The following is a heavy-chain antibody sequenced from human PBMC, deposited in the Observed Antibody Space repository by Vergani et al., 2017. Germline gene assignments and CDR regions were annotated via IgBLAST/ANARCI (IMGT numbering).Heavy chain of an antibody. CDR3: ARHENFYDSSGYNNYLDY. V-gene: IGHV4-39*01. J-gene: IGHJ4*02. Sequence: QLQLQESGPGLVKPSETLSLTCTVSGGSISSSSYYWGWIRQPXGKGLEWIGCIYYSGSTYYNPSLKRRVTNSVETSKNQFSLKLSSVTAADTAVYYGARHENFYDSSGYNNYLDYWGQGTLVTVSS. D-gene: IGHD3-22*01. CDR2: IYYSGST. CDR1: GGSISSSSYY.